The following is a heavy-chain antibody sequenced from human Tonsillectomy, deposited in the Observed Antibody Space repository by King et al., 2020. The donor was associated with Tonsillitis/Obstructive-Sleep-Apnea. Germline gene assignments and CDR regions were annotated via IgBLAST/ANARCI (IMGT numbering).Heavy chain of an antibody. V-gene: IGHV4-59*01. CDR1: GASITSYY. J-gene: IGHJ4*02. Sequence: VQLQESGPGLVKPSETLSLTCTVSGASITSYYWSWLRQPPGKGLEWIGNVYYSGSTNYNPSLKSRVTISEDTSANQFSLRLTSVTAADTAVYYCCAYSSGWYVPFDYWGQGTLVTVSS. CDR2: VYYSGST. D-gene: IGHD6-19*01. CDR3: CAYSSGWYVPFDY.